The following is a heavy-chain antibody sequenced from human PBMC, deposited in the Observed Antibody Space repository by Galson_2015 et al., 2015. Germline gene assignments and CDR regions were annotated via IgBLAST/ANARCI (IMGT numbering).Heavy chain of an antibody. Sequence: SLRLSCAASGFTFSASVIHWVRQASGKGLERVGRIKTKRDNYATSYGASVNGRFTISRDESGNTAYLQMSSLKTEDTAMYFCTRWMDGESFPFDYWGQGALVTVAS. CDR1: GFTFSASV. CDR3: TRWMDGESFPFDY. V-gene: IGHV3-73*01. J-gene: IGHJ4*02. D-gene: IGHD4-17*01. CDR2: IKTKRDNYAT.